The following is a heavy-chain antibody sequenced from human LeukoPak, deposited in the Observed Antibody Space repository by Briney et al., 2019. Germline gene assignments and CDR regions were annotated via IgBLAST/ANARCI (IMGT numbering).Heavy chain of an antibody. CDR3: ARRLGYSSSWYVDY. J-gene: IGHJ4*02. CDR2: ISAYNGDT. CDR1: GYTFTGNY. D-gene: IGHD6-13*01. V-gene: IGHV1-18*04. Sequence: ASVKVSCKASGYTFTGNYMHWVRQAPGQGLEWMGWISAYNGDTNYAQKLQGRVTMTTDTSTSTAYMELRRMRSDDTAVYYCARRLGYSSSWYVDYWGQGTLVTVSS.